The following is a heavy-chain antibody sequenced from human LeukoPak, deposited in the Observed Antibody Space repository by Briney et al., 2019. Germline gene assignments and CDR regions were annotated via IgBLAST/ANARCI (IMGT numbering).Heavy chain of an antibody. CDR3: ARLATHGDY. D-gene: IGHD5-24*01. J-gene: IGHJ4*02. V-gene: IGHV3-30*02. CDR1: GFTLSTYG. CDR2: IRYDGSNK. Sequence: GGSLRLSCAASGFTLSTYGMHWVRQAPGKGLEWVAFIRYDGSNKYYADSVKGRFTISRDNSKNTLYLQMNSLRPEDTAVYYCARLATHGDYWGQGTLVAISS.